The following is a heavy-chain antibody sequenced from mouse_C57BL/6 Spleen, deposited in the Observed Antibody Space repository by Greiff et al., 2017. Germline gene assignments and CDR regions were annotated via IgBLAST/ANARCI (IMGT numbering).Heavy chain of an antibody. CDR1: GYTFTDYY. Sequence: EVQLQQSGPELVKPGASVKISCKASGYTFTDYYMNWVKQSHGKSLEWIGDINPNNGGTSYNQKFKGKATLTVDKSSSTAYMELRSLTSEDSAVYYCARGGLLLRYPFAYWGQGTLVTVSA. V-gene: IGHV1-26*01. J-gene: IGHJ3*01. CDR2: INPNNGGT. D-gene: IGHD1-1*01. CDR3: ARGGLLLRYPFAY.